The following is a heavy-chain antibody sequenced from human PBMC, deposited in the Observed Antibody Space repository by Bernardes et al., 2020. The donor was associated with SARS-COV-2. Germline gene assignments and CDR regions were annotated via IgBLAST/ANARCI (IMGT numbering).Heavy chain of an antibody. Sequence: ASVKVSCKASGYTFTGYYMHWVRQAPGQGLEWMGWINPNSGGTNYAQKFQGRVTMTRDTSISTAYMELSRLRSDDTAVYYCARVGFSYRCSSTSCYTAYYYGMDVWGQGTTVTVSS. D-gene: IGHD2-2*02. J-gene: IGHJ6*02. V-gene: IGHV1-2*02. CDR2: INPNSGGT. CDR1: GYTFTGYY. CDR3: ARVGFSYRCSSTSCYTAYYYGMDV.